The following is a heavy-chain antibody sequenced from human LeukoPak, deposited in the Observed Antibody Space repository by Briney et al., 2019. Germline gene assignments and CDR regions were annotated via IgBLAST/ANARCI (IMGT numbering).Heavy chain of an antibody. Sequence: TLSLTCAVSGDSISSGDYSWSWIRQPPGKGLEWIGYISHSGSTYYSPSLKSRVTISVNRSKNQFSLNLRSVTAADTAVYYCARCDGYKSGDFYFDSWGQGTLVTVSS. CDR2: ISHSGST. D-gene: IGHD5-24*01. J-gene: IGHJ4*02. CDR1: GDSISSGDYS. V-gene: IGHV4-30-2*01. CDR3: ARCDGYKSGDFYFDS.